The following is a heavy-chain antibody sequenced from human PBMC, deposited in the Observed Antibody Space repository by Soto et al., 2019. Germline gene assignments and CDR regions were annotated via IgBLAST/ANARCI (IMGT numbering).Heavy chain of an antibody. CDR1: GGSISSYY. D-gene: IGHD6-13*01. CDR2: IYYSGST. Sequence: QVQLQESGPGLVKPSETLSLTCTVSGGSISSYYWSWIRQPPGKGLEWIGYIYYSGSTNYNPSLKSRVTISVDTSKNQFSLKLSSVTAADTAVYYCARAYSSSWYYFDYWGQGTLVTGSS. V-gene: IGHV4-59*01. CDR3: ARAYSSSWYYFDY. J-gene: IGHJ4*02.